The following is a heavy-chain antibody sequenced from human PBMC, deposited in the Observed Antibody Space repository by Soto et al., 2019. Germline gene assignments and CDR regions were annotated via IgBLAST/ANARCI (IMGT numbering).Heavy chain of an antibody. J-gene: IGHJ3*01. CDR1: EFTFRSYW. V-gene: IGHV3-74*01. CDR3: ARSLPGTYGAFDL. D-gene: IGHD1-7*01. CDR2: ISGDGSST. Sequence: GGSLRLSXAASEFTFRSYWMHWVRQSPGKGLVWVSRISGDGSSTTYADSVRGRFTISRDNAKNTVYLQMDSLRAEDTAVYYCARSLPGTYGAFDLWGQGTMVT.